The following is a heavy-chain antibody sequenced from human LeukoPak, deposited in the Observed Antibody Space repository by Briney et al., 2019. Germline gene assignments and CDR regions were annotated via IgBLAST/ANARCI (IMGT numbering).Heavy chain of an antibody. CDR2: INPSSGGT. CDR1: GYTFTRHY. Sequence: ASVKVSCKASGYTFTRHYMNWVRQAPGQGLEWMGKINPSSGGTGYAQKFQGRVTMTRNTSISTAYMELSSLRSEDTAVYYCAYDGFDYWGQGTLVTVSS. V-gene: IGHV1-46*01. J-gene: IGHJ4*02. D-gene: IGHD1-1*01. CDR3: AYDGFDY.